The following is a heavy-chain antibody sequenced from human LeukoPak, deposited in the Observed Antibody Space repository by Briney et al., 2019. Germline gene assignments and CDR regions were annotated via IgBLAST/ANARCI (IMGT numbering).Heavy chain of an antibody. CDR1: GYTFTSYY. V-gene: IGHV1-46*01. CDR3: ARRGYDSSGSPSAFDI. Sequence: ASVKVSCKASGYTFTSYYMHWVRQAPGQGLEWMGIINPSGGSTSYAQKFQGRVTMTRDTSTSTVYMELSSLRSEDTAVYYCARRGYDSSGSPSAFDIWGQGTMVTVPS. D-gene: IGHD3-22*01. CDR2: INPSGGST. J-gene: IGHJ3*02.